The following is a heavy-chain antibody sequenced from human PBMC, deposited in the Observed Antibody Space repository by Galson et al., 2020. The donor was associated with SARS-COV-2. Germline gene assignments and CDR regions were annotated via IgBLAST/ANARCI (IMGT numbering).Heavy chain of an antibody. Sequence: ASVKVSCKASGYTFTSYYMHWVRQAPGQGLEWMGIINPSGGSTSYAQKFQGRVTMTRDTSTSTVYMELSSLRSEDTAVYYCARDPTVTTHLGDYLYYYYGMDVWGQGTTVTVSS. CDR3: ARDPTVTTHLGDYLYYYYGMDV. V-gene: IGHV1-46*01. J-gene: IGHJ6*02. D-gene: IGHD4-4*01. CDR1: GYTFTSYY. CDR2: INPSGGST.